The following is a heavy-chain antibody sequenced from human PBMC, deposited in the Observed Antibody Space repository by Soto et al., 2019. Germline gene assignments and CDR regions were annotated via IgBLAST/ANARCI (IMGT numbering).Heavy chain of an antibody. J-gene: IGHJ3*02. Sequence: PGESLRISWKGSGCSFTSYWISWVRQMPGKGLEWMGRIDPSDSYTNYSPSFQGHVTISADKSISTAYLQWSSLKASDTAMYYCATAYGDYGYDAFDIWGQGTMVTVSS. D-gene: IGHD4-17*01. V-gene: IGHV5-10-1*01. CDR1: GCSFTSYW. CDR2: IDPSDSYT. CDR3: ATAYGDYGYDAFDI.